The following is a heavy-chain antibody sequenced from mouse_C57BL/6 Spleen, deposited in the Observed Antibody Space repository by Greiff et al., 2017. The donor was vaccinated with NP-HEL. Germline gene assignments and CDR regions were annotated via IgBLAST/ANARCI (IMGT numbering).Heavy chain of an antibody. J-gene: IGHJ2*01. CDR2: INPSNGGT. Sequence: QVQLKQPGTELVKPGASVKLSCKASGYTFTSYWMHWVKQRPGQGLEWIGNINPSNGGTNYNEKFKSKATLTVDKSSSTAYMQLSSLTSEDSAVYYCARDFYGSSHYFDYWGQGTTLTVSS. CDR1: GYTFTSYW. CDR3: ARDFYGSSHYFDY. V-gene: IGHV1-53*01. D-gene: IGHD1-1*01.